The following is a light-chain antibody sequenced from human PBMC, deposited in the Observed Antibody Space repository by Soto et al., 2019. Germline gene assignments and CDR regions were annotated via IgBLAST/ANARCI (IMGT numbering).Light chain of an antibody. J-gene: IGLJ2*01. CDR3: CSYAGSSVV. CDR1: SSDVGSYNL. Sequence: QSALTQPASVSGSPGQSITISCTGTSSDVGSYNLVSWYQQHPGKAPKLMIYEGSKRPSGVSNRFAGSKSGNTASPTISGLQAEDEADYYSCSYAGSSVVFGGGTKLTVL. CDR2: EGS. V-gene: IGLV2-23*01.